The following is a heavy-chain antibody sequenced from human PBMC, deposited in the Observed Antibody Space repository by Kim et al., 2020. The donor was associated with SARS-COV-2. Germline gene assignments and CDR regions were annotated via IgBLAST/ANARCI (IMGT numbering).Heavy chain of an antibody. V-gene: IGHV3-23*01. D-gene: IGHD3-10*01. J-gene: IGHJ4*02. Sequence: DPVKGRFTISRDNAKNTLYLQMNSLRAEDTAVYYCAKAYYGSGRIEYFDYWGQGTLVTVSS. CDR3: AKAYYGSGRIEYFDY.